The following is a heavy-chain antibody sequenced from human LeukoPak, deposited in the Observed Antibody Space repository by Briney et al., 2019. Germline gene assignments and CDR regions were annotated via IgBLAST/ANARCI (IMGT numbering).Heavy chain of an antibody. Sequence: GGSQRLSCAASGFTFSSYDMSWVRQASGKGLEWVSVISSSGGIIYYADSVRGRFTISGDNSKNTLYLQMNSLRAEDTAVYYCAKPYNPGSGSYDYWGQGTLVTVSS. CDR1: GFTFSSYD. D-gene: IGHD3-10*01. CDR2: ISSSGGII. CDR3: AKPYNPGSGSYDY. J-gene: IGHJ4*02. V-gene: IGHV3-23*01.